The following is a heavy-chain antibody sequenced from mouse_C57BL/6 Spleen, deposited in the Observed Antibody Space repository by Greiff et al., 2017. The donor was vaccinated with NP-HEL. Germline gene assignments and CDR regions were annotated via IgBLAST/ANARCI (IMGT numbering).Heavy chain of an antibody. Sequence: QVQLQQPGAELVMPGASVKLSCKASGYTFTSYWMHWVKQRPGQGLEWIGEIDPSDSYTNYNQKFKGKSTLTVDKSSSTAYMQLSSLTSEDSAVYYCARWERYGSRNFDVWGTGTTVTVSS. CDR3: ARWERYGSRNFDV. J-gene: IGHJ1*03. V-gene: IGHV1-69*01. CDR1: GYTFTSYW. D-gene: IGHD1-1*01. CDR2: IDPSDSYT.